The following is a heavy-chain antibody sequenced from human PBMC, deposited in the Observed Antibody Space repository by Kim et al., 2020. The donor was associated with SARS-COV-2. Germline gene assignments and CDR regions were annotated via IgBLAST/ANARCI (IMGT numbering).Heavy chain of an antibody. D-gene: IGHD6-13*01. Sequence: GKGRFTISRHNSKNTLYLQMSSLRAEDTAVYYCASSYSSSWRYYYYGMDVWGQGTTVTVSS. V-gene: IGHV3-53*04. J-gene: IGHJ6*02. CDR3: ASSYSSSWRYYYYGMDV.